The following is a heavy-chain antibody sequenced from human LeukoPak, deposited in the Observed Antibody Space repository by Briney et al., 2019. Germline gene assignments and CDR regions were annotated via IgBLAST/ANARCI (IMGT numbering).Heavy chain of an antibody. CDR1: EYSFTNYW. D-gene: IGHD5-18*01. J-gene: IGHJ4*02. Sequence: GESLKISCKGSEYSFTNYWIGWVRQTPGKGLEWMGFIYPGDSDTTYSPSFQGQVTISADKSISTAYLQWSSVKASDTAMYYCARRGGYNYGYFDYWGQGTQVTVSS. CDR2: IYPGDSDT. CDR3: ARRGGYNYGYFDY. V-gene: IGHV5-51*01.